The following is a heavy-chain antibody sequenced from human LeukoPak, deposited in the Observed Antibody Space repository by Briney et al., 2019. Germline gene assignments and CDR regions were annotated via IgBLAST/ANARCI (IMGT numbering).Heavy chain of an antibody. J-gene: IGHJ4*02. CDR2: FDPEDGET. CDR1: GYTLTELS. Sequence: ALVKVSCKVSGYTLTELSMHWVRQAPGKGLEWMGGFDPEDGETIYAQKFQGRVTMTEDTSTDTAYMELSSLRSEDTAVYYCATAKIAVAHAGFNYWGQGTLVTVSS. D-gene: IGHD6-19*01. V-gene: IGHV1-24*01. CDR3: ATAKIAVAHAGFNY.